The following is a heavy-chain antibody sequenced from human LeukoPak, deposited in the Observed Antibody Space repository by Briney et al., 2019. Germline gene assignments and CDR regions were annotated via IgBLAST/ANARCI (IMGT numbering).Heavy chain of an antibody. CDR2: ISGSGGST. D-gene: IGHD3-22*01. CDR3: AKDPTMMFPDYYSMDV. J-gene: IGHJ6*02. Sequence: GGSLRLSCAASGFTFSSYAMSWVRQAPGKGLEWVSAISGSGGSTYYADSVKGRFTISRDNSKNTLYLQMNSLRAEDTAVYYCAKDPTMMFPDYYSMDVWGQGTTVTVSS. CDR1: GFTFSSYA. V-gene: IGHV3-23*01.